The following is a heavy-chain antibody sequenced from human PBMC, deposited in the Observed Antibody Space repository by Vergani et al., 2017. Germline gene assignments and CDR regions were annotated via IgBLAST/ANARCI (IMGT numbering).Heavy chain of an antibody. V-gene: IGHV4-61*02. CDR2: IYTSGET. D-gene: IGHD6-19*01. Sequence: QVQLQESGPGLVKPSQTLSLTCTGPGGPISSDSYYWSWIRQPAGEGLEWIGRIYTSGETYYSPSLKSRVTISVDTSKNQFSLKLSSVTAADTTVYYCARQSLYSGAWYEDYWSQGTLVTVPS. CDR3: ARQSLYSGAWYEDY. J-gene: IGHJ4*02. CDR1: GGPISSDSYY.